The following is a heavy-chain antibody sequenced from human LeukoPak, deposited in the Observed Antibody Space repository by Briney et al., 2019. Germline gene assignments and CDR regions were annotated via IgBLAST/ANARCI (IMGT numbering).Heavy chain of an antibody. CDR3: TSCSGGSCTRGYFDY. D-gene: IGHD2-15*01. Sequence: GGSLRLSCAASGFTFSSYAVSWVRQAPGKGLEWVSAISGSGGSTYYADSVKGRFTISRDNSKNTLYLQMNSLRAEDTAVYYCTSCSGGSCTRGYFDYWGQGTLVTVSS. V-gene: IGHV3-23*01. CDR1: GFTFSSYA. J-gene: IGHJ4*02. CDR2: ISGSGGST.